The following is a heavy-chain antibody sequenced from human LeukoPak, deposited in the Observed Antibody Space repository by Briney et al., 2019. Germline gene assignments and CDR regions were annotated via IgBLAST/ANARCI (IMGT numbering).Heavy chain of an antibody. CDR2: IWYDGSKK. V-gene: IGHV3-33*01. J-gene: IGHJ3*01. CDR1: GFTFSRYG. CDR3: ARGMGRRLGGALTDL. Sequence: GGSLRLSCAASGFTFSRYGMHWVRQAPGKGLEWVAVIWYDGSKKYSADSVKGRFTISRDNSKITLYLQMNSLRAEDTAVYYCARGMGRRLGGALTDLWGQGTMVTVSS. D-gene: IGHD3-16*01.